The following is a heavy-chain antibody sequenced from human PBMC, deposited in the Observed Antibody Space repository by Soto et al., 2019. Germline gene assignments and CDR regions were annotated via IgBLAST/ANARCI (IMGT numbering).Heavy chain of an antibody. V-gene: IGHV5-10-1*01. J-gene: IGHJ4*02. CDR2: IDPSDSQT. CDR1: GYSFAGYC. Sequence: GEALSISCKGSGYSFAGYCITWVRQTPGRGLEWMGRIDPSDSQTYYSPSFRGHVTISVTKSIATAYLQWTRLKASDTAIYFCARLGSLLQPIDYWGQGTPVTVSS. CDR3: ARLGSLLQPIDY. D-gene: IGHD4-4*01.